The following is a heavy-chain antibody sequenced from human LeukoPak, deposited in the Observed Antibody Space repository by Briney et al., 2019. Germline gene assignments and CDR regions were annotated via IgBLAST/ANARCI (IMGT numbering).Heavy chain of an antibody. CDR2: TYYRSKWFY. J-gene: IGHJ5*02. D-gene: IGHD2-2*01. CDR1: GDSVSTNSAS. CDR3: TRQHCSSTSCYSYNWFDP. Sequence: SQTLSLTCAISGDSVSTNSASWNWIRQSPSRGLEWLGRTYYRSKWFYDFAVSVKSRVTIIPDTSKDQFPLQLNSVTPDDTAVYYCTRQHCSSTSCYSYNWFDPWGQGTLVTVSS. V-gene: IGHV6-1*01.